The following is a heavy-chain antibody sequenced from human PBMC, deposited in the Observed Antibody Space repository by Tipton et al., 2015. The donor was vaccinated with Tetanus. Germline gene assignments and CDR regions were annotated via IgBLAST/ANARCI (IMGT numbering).Heavy chain of an antibody. D-gene: IGHD5-18*01. CDR3: ARASGYSYGPRNYFDY. Sequence: QSGAEVKKPGASVKVSCKASGYTFTDYYMHWVRQAPGQGLEWMGWINPNSGATNYAQKFQGRVTMTTDTSTSTAYMELRSLRSDDTAVYYCARASGYSYGPRNYFDYWGQGTLVTVSS. V-gene: IGHV1-2*02. CDR1: GYTFTDYY. CDR2: INPNSGAT. J-gene: IGHJ4*02.